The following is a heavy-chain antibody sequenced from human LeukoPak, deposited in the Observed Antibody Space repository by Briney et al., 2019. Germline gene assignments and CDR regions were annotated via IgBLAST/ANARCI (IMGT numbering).Heavy chain of an antibody. V-gene: IGHV3-21*01. Sequence: GGSLRLSCAASGFTFSSYSMNWVRQAPGKGLEWVSSISSSSSYRYYADSVKGRFTISRDNAKNSPYLQMNSLRAEDTAVYYCARSEGDYGDYFPFFDYWGQGTLVTVSS. J-gene: IGHJ4*02. D-gene: IGHD4-17*01. CDR1: GFTFSSYS. CDR2: ISSSSSYR. CDR3: ARSEGDYGDYFPFFDY.